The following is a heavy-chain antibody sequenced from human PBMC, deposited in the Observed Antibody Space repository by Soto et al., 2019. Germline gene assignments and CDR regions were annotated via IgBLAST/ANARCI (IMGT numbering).Heavy chain of an antibody. Sequence: GGSLRLSCAASGFTFSNAWMSWVRQAPGKGLEWVGRIKSKTDGGTTDYAAPVKGRFTISRDDSKNTLYLQMNSLKTEDTAVYYCTTANYDILTGRDYWGQGTLVTVSS. CDR2: IKSKTDGGTT. CDR3: TTANYDILTGRDY. CDR1: GFTFSNAW. D-gene: IGHD3-9*01. V-gene: IGHV3-15*01. J-gene: IGHJ4*02.